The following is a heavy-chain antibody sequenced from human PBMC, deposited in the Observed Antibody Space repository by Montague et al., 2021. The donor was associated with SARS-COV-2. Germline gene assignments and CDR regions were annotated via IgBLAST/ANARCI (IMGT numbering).Heavy chain of an antibody. CDR1: GGSLSPYY. J-gene: IGHJ6*02. CDR2: VSHTGST. Sequence: SDTLSLTCSVSGGSLSPYYWTWIRQTPGKGLEWIGYVSHTGSTNYNPSLQSRVSMFVDSSKSQFSLELSSVTAADTAIYYCARFRIGNHLYGMDVWGQGTTVIVSS. D-gene: IGHD2-15*01. V-gene: IGHV4-59*07. CDR3: ARFRIGNHLYGMDV.